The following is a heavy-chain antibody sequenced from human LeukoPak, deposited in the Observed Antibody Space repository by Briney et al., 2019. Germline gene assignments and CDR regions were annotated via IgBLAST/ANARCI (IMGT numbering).Heavy chain of an antibody. V-gene: IGHV3-23*01. J-gene: IGHJ5*01. Sequence: QAGGSLSLSCGASGFTFSNFAMAWVRQSPGKGLEWVSGIYAGGGSKYYADSVRGRFTISRDNARDMVFLQMNSLRGDDTAVYFCAKDLTSGDGKWEFDSWGQGTLVTVA. D-gene: IGHD3-9*01. CDR3: AKDLTSGDGKWEFDS. CDR1: GFTFSNFA. CDR2: IYAGGGSK.